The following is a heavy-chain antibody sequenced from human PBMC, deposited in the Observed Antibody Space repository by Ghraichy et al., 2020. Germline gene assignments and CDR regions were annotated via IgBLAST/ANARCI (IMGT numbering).Heavy chain of an antibody. D-gene: IGHD2-2*01. CDR1: GGSISSAGYF. CDR2: IQSSGYT. Sequence: SETLSLTCTVSGGSISSAGYFWSWIRQPAGKGLEWIGRIQSSGYTNYKPSLKSRVTISVDTSKTQFSLKLSSVTAADTAVYYCARGSYCRGTSCFQGDAFDIWGRGTMVTVSS. V-gene: IGHV4-61*02. CDR3: ARGSYCRGTSCFQGDAFDI. J-gene: IGHJ3*02.